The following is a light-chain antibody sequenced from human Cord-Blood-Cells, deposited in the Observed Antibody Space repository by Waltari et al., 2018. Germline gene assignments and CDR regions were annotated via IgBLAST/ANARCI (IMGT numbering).Light chain of an antibody. J-gene: IGLJ3*02. CDR1: SSHVGGDNY. CDR3: SSYTSSSTWV. V-gene: IGLV2-14*01. Sequence: SALTQPASVSGSPGQSITTSCTGTSSHVGGDNYVPLYQQHPGKAPKLMIYDVSMRPSGVSNRFSGSTSGNTASLTVSGLQAEDEADYYCSSYTSSSTWVFGGGTKLTVL. CDR2: DVS.